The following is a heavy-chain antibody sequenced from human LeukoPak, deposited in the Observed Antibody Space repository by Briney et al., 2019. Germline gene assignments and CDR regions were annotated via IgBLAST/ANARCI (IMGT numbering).Heavy chain of an antibody. J-gene: IGHJ4*02. V-gene: IGHV3-21*01. CDR2: ISSGGRYI. CDR3: DRAGRVAVAGLDY. CDR1: GFIFSIYN. Sequence: PGGSLRLSCAVSGFIFSIYNMNWGRQAPGKGLEWVSFISSGGRYIYYADSVQGRFTISRDDAKNSLFLQMNSLRAEDTAVYYCDRAGRVAVAGLDYWGQGTLVTVSS. D-gene: IGHD6-19*01.